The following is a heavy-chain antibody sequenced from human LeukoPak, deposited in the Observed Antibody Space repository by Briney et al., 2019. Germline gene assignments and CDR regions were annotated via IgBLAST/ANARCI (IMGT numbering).Heavy chain of an antibody. CDR1: GYTFTSYD. Sequence: AASVKVSCKASGYTFTSYDINWVRQAAGQGLEWMGWMNPNSGNTGYAQKFQGRVTITRNTSISTAYMELSSLRSEDTAAYYCARGRAAAGSKGYYFDYWGQGTLVTVSS. J-gene: IGHJ4*02. CDR3: ARGRAAAGSKGYYFDY. D-gene: IGHD6-13*01. CDR2: MNPNSGNT. V-gene: IGHV1-8*03.